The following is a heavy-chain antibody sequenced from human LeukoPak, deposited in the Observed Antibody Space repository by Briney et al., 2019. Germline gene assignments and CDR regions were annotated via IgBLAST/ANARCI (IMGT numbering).Heavy chain of an antibody. CDR2: IRQDGNEM. CDR3: SRVSGYCSGGSCFPPDY. J-gene: IGHJ4*02. Sequence: PGGSLRLSCTASGFTFSDHWMNWVRQAPGKGLEWVANIRQDGNEMYYVDSVKGRFTISRDNAKNSLYLQMNSLRVEDTAVYYCSRVSGYCSGGSCFPPDYWGQGTLVTVSS. CDR1: GFTFSDHW. D-gene: IGHD2-15*01. V-gene: IGHV3-7*01.